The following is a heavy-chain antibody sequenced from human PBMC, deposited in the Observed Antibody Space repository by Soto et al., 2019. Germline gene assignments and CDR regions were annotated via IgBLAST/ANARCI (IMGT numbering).Heavy chain of an antibody. V-gene: IGHV3-21*06. CDR3: ARESEDLTSNFDY. Sequence: GGSLRLSCAASGFIFTRYSMNWVRQAPGKGLEWVSSISSTTNYIYYGDSMKGRFTISRDNAENSLYLEMNSLRAEDTAVYYCARESEDLTSNFDYWGQGTLVTVSS. CDR1: GFIFTRYS. CDR2: ISSTTNYI. J-gene: IGHJ4*02.